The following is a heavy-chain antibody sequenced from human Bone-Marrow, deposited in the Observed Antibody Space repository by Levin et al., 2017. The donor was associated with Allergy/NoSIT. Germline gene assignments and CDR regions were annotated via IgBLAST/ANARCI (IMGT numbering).Heavy chain of an antibody. V-gene: IGHV4-59*01. J-gene: IGHJ5*02. CDR2: IYFSGTT. CDR3: ARGHSTGWYKWGNWFHP. CDR1: GGSISSYY. Sequence: PSETLSLTCTVSGGSISSYYWTWIRQPPGKGLEWIGSIYFSGTTYYNPSLESRLTISLDTPNNQFSLQLTSVTAADTGVYYCARGHSTGWYKWGNWFHPWGHGTLVPVSS. D-gene: IGHD2-2*01.